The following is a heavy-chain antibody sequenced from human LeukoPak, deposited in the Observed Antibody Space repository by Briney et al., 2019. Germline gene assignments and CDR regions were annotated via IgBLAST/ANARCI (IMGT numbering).Heavy chain of an antibody. D-gene: IGHD1-26*01. V-gene: IGHV4-39*01. CDR2: IYYSGST. Sequence: SETLSLTCTVSGGSISSSSYYWGWIRQPPGKGLEWIGSIYYSGSTYYNPSLKSRVTISVDTSKNQFSLKLSSVTAAGTAVYYCASQSGMVAPYYFDYWGQGTLVTVSS. CDR1: GGSISSSSYY. J-gene: IGHJ4*02. CDR3: ASQSGMVAPYYFDY.